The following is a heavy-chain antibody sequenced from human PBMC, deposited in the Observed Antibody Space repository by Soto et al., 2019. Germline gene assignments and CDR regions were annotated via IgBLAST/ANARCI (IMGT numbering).Heavy chain of an antibody. CDR3: LRVSGDYVRRFDP. CDR2: ISSSSSTI. J-gene: IGHJ5*02. D-gene: IGHD4-17*01. Sequence: LRLSWAASGVTFSSYSMNWVRQAPGKGLEWVSYISSSSSTIYYGDSVKGRFNISRDNAKNSLHLQMNSLREEDTAVYYCLRVSGDYVRRFDPWGQGTLVTVSS. V-gene: IGHV3-48*02. CDR1: GVTFSSYS.